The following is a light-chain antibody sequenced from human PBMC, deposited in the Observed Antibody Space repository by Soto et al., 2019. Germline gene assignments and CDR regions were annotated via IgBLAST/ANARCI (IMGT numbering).Light chain of an antibody. CDR3: GTGDGSRSAVV. CDR2: DND. CDR1: SSNIGNNY. J-gene: IGLJ2*01. Sequence: QSVLTQPPSMSAAPGQSVTISCSGSSSNIGNNYVSWYQQFPGTAPKLLIYDNDKRSSGIPDRFSGSQSGTSATLGITGLQTGDEDDDYCGTGDGSRSAVVFGGGTKLTVL. V-gene: IGLV1-51*01.